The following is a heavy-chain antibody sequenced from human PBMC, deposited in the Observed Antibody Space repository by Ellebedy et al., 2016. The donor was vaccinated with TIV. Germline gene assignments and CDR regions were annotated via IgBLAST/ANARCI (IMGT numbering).Heavy chain of an antibody. CDR3: AKEMHPFCTNGICFEKRAAFDV. CDR1: GYTFTSYT. Sequence: GESLKISXEASGYTFTSYTMNWVRQIPGKGLEWVSSVDSSGAVIYYADSVKGRFTISRDNYKNTLYLQMDSLRAEDTAVYYCAKEMHPFCTNGICFEKRAAFDVWGQGSMVTVS. D-gene: IGHD2-8*01. V-gene: IGHV3-21*04. CDR2: VDSSGAVI. J-gene: IGHJ3*01.